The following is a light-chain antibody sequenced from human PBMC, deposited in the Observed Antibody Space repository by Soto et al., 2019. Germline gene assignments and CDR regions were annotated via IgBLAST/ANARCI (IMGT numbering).Light chain of an antibody. J-gene: IGKJ3*01. CDR1: QSVSTK. CDR3: QQYKNWPHFT. V-gene: IGKV3-15*01. Sequence: EIVMTQSPATLSVSPGERATLSCRASQSVSTKLAWYRQKPGQAPRLLIYGASPRATGIPARFSGSGSGTEFTLTINSLQSEDFAVYYCQQYKNWPHFTFGPGTTVDIK. CDR2: GAS.